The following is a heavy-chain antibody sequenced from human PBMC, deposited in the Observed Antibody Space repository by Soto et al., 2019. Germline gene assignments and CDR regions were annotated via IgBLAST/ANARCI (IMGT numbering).Heavy chain of an antibody. D-gene: IGHD2-21*02. J-gene: IGHJ4*02. Sequence: QVQLQESGPGLVKPSGTLSLTCAVSGGSISSSNWWSWVRQPPGKGLEWIGEIYHSGSTNYNPSLQSRVTIAVDKSKNQFSLKLSAVTAADTAVYYCARVPGGDSSQQALWYWGQGTLVTVSS. V-gene: IGHV4-4*02. CDR1: GGSISSSNW. CDR3: ARVPGGDSSQQALWY. CDR2: IYHSGST.